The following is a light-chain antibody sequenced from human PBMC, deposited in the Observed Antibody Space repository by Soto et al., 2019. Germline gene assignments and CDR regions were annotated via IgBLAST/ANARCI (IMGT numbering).Light chain of an antibody. CDR2: AAS. CDR3: QHTYRPPVA. J-gene: IGKJ5*01. CDR1: ESISNY. V-gene: IGKV1-39*01. Sequence: IQLTQSPSSLSASVGDRVTITCRASESISNYLNWYHQKPGKAPYLLIYAASSLQSGVPSRFSGSGSGTDFDLSIRCLQPDDFGPPSRQHTYRPPVAFPQGTRLEIK.